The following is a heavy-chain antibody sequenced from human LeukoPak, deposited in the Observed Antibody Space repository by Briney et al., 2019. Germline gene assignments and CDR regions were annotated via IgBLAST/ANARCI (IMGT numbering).Heavy chain of an antibody. V-gene: IGHV1-18*01. CDR1: GYTFTSYG. D-gene: IGHD4-17*01. Sequence: ASVKVSCKASGYTFTSYGISWVRQATGQGLEWMGWISAYNGNTNYAQKLQGRVTMTTDTSTSTAYMELRSLRSGDTAVYYCARGVPYGVTNQYYFDYWGQGTLVTVSS. J-gene: IGHJ4*02. CDR3: ARGVPYGVTNQYYFDY. CDR2: ISAYNGNT.